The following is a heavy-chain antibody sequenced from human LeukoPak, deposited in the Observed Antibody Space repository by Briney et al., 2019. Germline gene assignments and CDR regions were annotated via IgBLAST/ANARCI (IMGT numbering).Heavy chain of an antibody. CDR1: GFTFRASG. D-gene: IGHD3/OR15-3a*01. V-gene: IGHV3-33*07. Sequence: GGSLRLSRAASGFTFRASGMYWVRQAPGKGLEWVAMIWNDGNKKNHADSVKGRFVISRDNSRDKLYLQMNSLRAEDTAVYYCAKGEFWTGQAEYFQHWGQGTLVTVSS. CDR3: AKGEFWTGQAEYFQH. CDR2: IWNDGNKK. J-gene: IGHJ1*01.